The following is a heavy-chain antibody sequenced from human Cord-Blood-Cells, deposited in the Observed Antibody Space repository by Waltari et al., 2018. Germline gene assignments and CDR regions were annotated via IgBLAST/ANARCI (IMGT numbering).Heavy chain of an antibody. Sequence: QVQLVESGGGVVQPGRSLRLSCAASGFPFSSYGMHWVRQAPGKGLEWVAVISYDGSNKYYADSVKGRFTISRDNSKNTLYLQMNSLRAEDTAVYYCYCPLADAFDIWGQGTMVTVSS. J-gene: IGHJ3*02. CDR2: ISYDGSNK. CDR3: YCPLADAFDI. V-gene: IGHV3-30*03. D-gene: IGHD2-15*01. CDR1: GFPFSSYG.